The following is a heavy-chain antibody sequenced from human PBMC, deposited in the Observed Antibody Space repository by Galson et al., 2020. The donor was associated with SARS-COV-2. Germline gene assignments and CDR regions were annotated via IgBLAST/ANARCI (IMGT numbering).Heavy chain of an antibody. J-gene: IGHJ4*02. CDR2: IIPIFGTA. CDR3: ARARYDYVWGSYRPRLFDY. D-gene: IGHD3-16*02. Sequence: SVKVSCKASGGTFSSYAISWVRQAPGQGLEWMGVIIPIFGTANYAQKFQGRVTITADKSTSTAYMELSSLRSEDTAVYYCARARYDYVWGSYRPRLFDYWGQGTLVTVSS. V-gene: IGHV1-69*06. CDR1: GGTFSSYA.